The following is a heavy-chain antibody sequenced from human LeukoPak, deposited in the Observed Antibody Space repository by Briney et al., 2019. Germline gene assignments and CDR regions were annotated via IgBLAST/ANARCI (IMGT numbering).Heavy chain of an antibody. CDR1: GYTFTGHY. CDR3: ERGEAFSVNYVGAGYYFDY. CDR2: SNPNSGGT. V-gene: IGHV1-2*02. Sequence: GASVKVPCKASGYTFTGHYMHWVRQAPGQGLEWMGWSNPNSGGTNYAPKFQGRVTMTRDTSSSTAYMELSRLRFDDTAVYYCERGEAFSVNYVGAGYYFDYWGQGTLVTVSS. D-gene: IGHD1-26*01. J-gene: IGHJ4*02.